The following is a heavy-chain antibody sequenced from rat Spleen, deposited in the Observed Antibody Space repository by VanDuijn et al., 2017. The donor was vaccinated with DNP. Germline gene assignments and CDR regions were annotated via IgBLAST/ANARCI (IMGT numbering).Heavy chain of an antibody. Sequence: EVQLVESGGGLVQPGRSLKLSCAASGFTFSDHNMAWVRQAPKKGLEWVATISSDGYNTYYRDSVKGRLTISRDNAKSTLYLQMDSLRSEDTATYYCARHRTIMPYYYAMDAWGQGASVTVSS. J-gene: IGHJ4*01. CDR1: GFTFSDHN. CDR3: ARHRTIMPYYYAMDA. CDR2: ISSDGYNT. D-gene: IGHD3-8*01. V-gene: IGHV5-7*01.